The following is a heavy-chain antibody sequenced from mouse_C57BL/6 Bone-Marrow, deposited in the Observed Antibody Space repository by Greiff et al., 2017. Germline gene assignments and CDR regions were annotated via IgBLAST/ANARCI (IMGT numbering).Heavy chain of an antibody. CDR3: AREGDYYGSSDRYFGV. V-gene: IGHV1-55*01. J-gene: IGHJ1*03. D-gene: IGHD1-1*01. CDR2: IYPGSGST. Sequence: VQLQQPGAELVKPGASVKMSCKASGYTFTSYWITWVKQRPGQGLEWIGDIYPGSGSTNYNEKFKSKATLTVDTSSSTAYMQLSSLTSEDTAVYYGAREGDYYGSSDRYFGVWGTVTTVTVSS. CDR1: GYTFTSYW.